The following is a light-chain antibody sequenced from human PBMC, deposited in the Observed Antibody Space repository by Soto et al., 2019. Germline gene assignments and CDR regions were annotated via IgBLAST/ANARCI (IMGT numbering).Light chain of an antibody. CDR3: CSYARSSTWV. V-gene: IGLV2-23*02. CDR2: EVN. CDR1: SSDVGSYKL. Sequence: QSALTQPASVSGSPGQSITISCTGTSSDVGSYKLVSWYQHHPGKAPKLMIYEVNKRPSGVSNRFSGSKSGNTASLTISGLQAEDEADYYCCSYARSSTWVFGGGTKLTVL. J-gene: IGLJ3*02.